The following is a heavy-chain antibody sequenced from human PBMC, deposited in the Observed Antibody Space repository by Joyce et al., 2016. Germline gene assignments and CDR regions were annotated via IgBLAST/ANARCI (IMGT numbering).Heavy chain of an antibody. J-gene: IGHJ4*02. Sequence: QVQLVQSGAEVKKPGASVKVSCKASGYTFTSYYMHWVRRGPGQGLEWMGIINPSGGSTSYAQKFQGRVTITRGTSTSTVDMELSSLRSEDTAVYYCARAAEAAGPFDYWGQGTLVTVSS. V-gene: IGHV1-46*01. CDR1: GYTFTSYY. CDR2: INPSGGST. D-gene: IGHD6-13*01. CDR3: ARAAEAAGPFDY.